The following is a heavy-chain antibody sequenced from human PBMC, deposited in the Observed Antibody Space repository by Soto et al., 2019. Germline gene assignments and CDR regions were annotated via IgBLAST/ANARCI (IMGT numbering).Heavy chain of an antibody. CDR2: IIPIFSTA. J-gene: IGHJ6*02. D-gene: IGHD3-3*01. CDR1: GGTFSSYA. Sequence: QVQLVQSGAEVKKPGSSVKVSCKASGGTFSSYAISWVRQAPGQGLEWMGGIIPIFSTANYAQKFQGRVTITADESTSTAYMELSSLRSEDTAVYYCARGSYDFWSGYYTNYYYGMDVWGQGTTVTVSS. V-gene: IGHV1-69*12. CDR3: ARGSYDFWSGYYTNYYYGMDV.